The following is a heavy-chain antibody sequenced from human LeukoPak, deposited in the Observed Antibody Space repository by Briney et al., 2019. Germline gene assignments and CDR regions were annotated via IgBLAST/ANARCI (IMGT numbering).Heavy chain of an antibody. CDR1: GGTFSSYA. J-gene: IGHJ3*02. CDR3: ASSGGDYDFWSGYYSGPGAFDI. Sequence: SVKLSCKASGGTFSSYAISWVRQAPGQGLEWMGRIIPIFGTANYAQKFQGRVTITTDESTSTAYMELSSLRSEDTAVYYCASSGGDYDFWSGYYSGPGAFDIWGQGTMVTVSS. CDR2: IIPIFGTA. V-gene: IGHV1-69*05. D-gene: IGHD3-3*01.